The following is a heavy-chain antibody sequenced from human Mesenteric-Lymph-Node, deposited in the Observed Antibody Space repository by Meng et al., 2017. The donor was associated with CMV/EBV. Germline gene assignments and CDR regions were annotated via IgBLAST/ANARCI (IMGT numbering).Heavy chain of an antibody. CDR1: GFTFSSYA. V-gene: IGHV3-30-3*01. D-gene: IGHD3-10*01. J-gene: IGHJ5*02. CDR3: ATMVRGGDWFDP. CDR2: ISYDGSNK. Sequence: GGSLSLSCAASGFTFSSYAMHWVRQAPGKGLEWVAVISYDGSNKYYADSVKGRFTISRDNSKNTLYLQMNSLRAEDTAVYYCATMVRGGDWFDPWGQGTLVTVSS.